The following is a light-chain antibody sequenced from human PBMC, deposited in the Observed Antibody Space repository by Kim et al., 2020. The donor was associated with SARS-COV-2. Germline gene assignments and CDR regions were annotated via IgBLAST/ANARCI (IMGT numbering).Light chain of an antibody. CDR1: QSVSSY. V-gene: IGKV3-11*01. J-gene: IGKJ4*01. Sequence: EIVLTQSPATLSLSPGERATLSCRASQSVSSYLAWYQQKPGQAPRLLIYDASNRATGIPARFSGSGSGTDFTLTISSLEPEDFAVYYCQQRSNWVNFGGGTKVDIK. CDR3: QQRSNWVN. CDR2: DAS.